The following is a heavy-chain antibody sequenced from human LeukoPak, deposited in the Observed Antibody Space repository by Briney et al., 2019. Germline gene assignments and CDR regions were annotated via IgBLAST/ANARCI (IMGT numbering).Heavy chain of an antibody. J-gene: IGHJ5*02. V-gene: IGHV3-30*05. Sequence: GGSLRLSCAASGFTFSSYGMHWVRQAPGKGLEWVAVISYDGSNKYYADSVKGRFTISRDNSKNTLYLQMNSLRAEDTAVYYCARAAGTTKKDNWFDPWGQGTLVTVSS. CDR3: ARAAGTTKKDNWFDP. CDR1: GFTFSSYG. D-gene: IGHD1-7*01. CDR2: ISYDGSNK.